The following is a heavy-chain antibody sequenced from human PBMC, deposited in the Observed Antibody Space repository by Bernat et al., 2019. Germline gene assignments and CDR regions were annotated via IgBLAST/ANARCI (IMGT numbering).Heavy chain of an antibody. CDR1: GFTFSSYW. Sequence: EVQLVESGGGLVQPGGSLRLSCAASGFTFSSYWMSWVRQAPGKGLEWVANIMQDGSEKYYVDSVKGRFTISRDNAKNSLYLQMNSLRAEDTAVYYCARDWRYCSGGSCYSFEFGRNWFDPWGQGTLVTVSS. V-gene: IGHV3-7*01. J-gene: IGHJ5*02. D-gene: IGHD2-15*01. CDR2: IMQDGSEK. CDR3: ARDWRYCSGGSCYSFEFGRNWFDP.